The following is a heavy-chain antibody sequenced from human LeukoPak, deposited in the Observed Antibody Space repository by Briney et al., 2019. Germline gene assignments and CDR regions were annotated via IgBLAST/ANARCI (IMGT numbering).Heavy chain of an antibody. J-gene: IGHJ4*02. V-gene: IGHV3-23*01. CDR2: ISGSGGST. D-gene: IGHD2-21*02. CDR3: ATPTHIYCGGDCYTDDYLDY. Sequence: PGGSLRLSCAASGFTFSSYAMSWVRQAPGKGLEWVSAISGSGGSTYYADSVKGRFTISRDNSKNTLYLQMNSLRAEDTAVYYCATPTHIYCGGDCYTDDYLDYWGQGTLVTVSS. CDR1: GFTFSSYA.